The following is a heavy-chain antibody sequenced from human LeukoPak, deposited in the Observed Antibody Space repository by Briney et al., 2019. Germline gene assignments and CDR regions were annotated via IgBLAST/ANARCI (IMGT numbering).Heavy chain of an antibody. D-gene: IGHD6-19*01. CDR1: GGSFSGYY. CDR2: INHSGST. CDR3: AKDPRTGAVTGISYFDY. V-gene: IGHV4-34*01. J-gene: IGHJ4*02. Sequence: PSETLSLTCAVYGGSFSGYYWSWIRQPPGKGLEWIGEINHSGSTNYNPSLKSRVTISVDTSKNQFSLKLSSVTAADTAVYYCAKDPRTGAVTGISYFDYWGQGTLVTVSS.